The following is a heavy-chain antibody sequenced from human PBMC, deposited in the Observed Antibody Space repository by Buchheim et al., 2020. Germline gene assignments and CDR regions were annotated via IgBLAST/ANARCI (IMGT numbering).Heavy chain of an antibody. CDR1: GFTFSSYA. Sequence: EVQLLESGGGLVQPGGSLRLSCAASGFTFSSYAMSWVRQAPGKGLEWVSAISGSGGSTYYADSVKGRFTISRDTSKNTLYLQMNSLRAEDTAVYYCAKDLRYYGSGSYLRWFDPWGQGTL. CDR3: AKDLRYYGSGSYLRWFDP. D-gene: IGHD3-10*01. V-gene: IGHV3-23*01. J-gene: IGHJ5*02. CDR2: ISGSGGST.